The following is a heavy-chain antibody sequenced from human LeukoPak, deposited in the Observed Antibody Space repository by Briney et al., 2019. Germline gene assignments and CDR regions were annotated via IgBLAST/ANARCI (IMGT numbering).Heavy chain of an antibody. Sequence: AGGSLRLSCAASGFTFSHYEMNWVRQAPGKGLEWVSYLSSSGSTIYYADSVKGRFTISRDNAKNSLYLQMNSLRAEDTAVYYCAKDGGRDGYNFVPPEVSLDYWGQGTLVTVSS. J-gene: IGHJ4*02. D-gene: IGHD5-24*01. CDR3: AKDGGRDGYNFVPPEVSLDY. CDR1: GFTFSHYE. V-gene: IGHV3-48*03. CDR2: LSSSGSTI.